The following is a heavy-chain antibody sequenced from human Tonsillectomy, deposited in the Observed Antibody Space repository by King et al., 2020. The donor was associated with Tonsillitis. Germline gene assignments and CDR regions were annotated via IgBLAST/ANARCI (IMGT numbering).Heavy chain of an antibody. CDR2: IYYSGST. CDR1: VGSISSSSYY. Sequence: QLQESGPGMVKPSETLSLTCTVSVGSISSSSYYWGWNRQPPGKGLEWIGSIYYSGSTSYNPSLKSRVTISVDTSKNQFSLKLSSVTDAETDVYYGAREAGSWGNYLDYWGQGTLVTVSS. V-gene: IGHV4-39*02. J-gene: IGHJ4*02. D-gene: IGHD3-16*01. CDR3: AREAGSWGNYLDY.